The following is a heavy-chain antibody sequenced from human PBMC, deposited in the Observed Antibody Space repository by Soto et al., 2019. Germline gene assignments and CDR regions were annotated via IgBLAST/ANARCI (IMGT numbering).Heavy chain of an antibody. CDR3: ASRTDNYYGSGSYKGWFDP. CDR2: IYYSGST. Sequence: PSETLSLTCTVSGGSISSSSYYWGWIRQPPGKGLEWIGSIYYSGSTYYNPSLKSRVTISVDTSKNQFSLKLSSVTAADTAVYYCASRTDNYYGSGSYKGWFDPWGQGTLVTV. D-gene: IGHD3-10*01. CDR1: GGSISSSSYY. V-gene: IGHV4-39*01. J-gene: IGHJ5*02.